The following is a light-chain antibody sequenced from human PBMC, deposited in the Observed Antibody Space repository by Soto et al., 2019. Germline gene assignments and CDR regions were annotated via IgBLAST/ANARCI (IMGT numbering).Light chain of an antibody. CDR3: QQYFNVPIT. CDR2: DAS. J-gene: IGKJ5*01. V-gene: IGKV1-5*01. Sequence: EIQMTQSPSTLSASVGDRVTITCRASQSITSWLAWYQQRPGKAPKLLIIDASSLDTGVPSRFSGSGSGTDFTFTISSVQSEDIATYYCQQYFNVPITFGQGTRLEIK. CDR1: QSITSW.